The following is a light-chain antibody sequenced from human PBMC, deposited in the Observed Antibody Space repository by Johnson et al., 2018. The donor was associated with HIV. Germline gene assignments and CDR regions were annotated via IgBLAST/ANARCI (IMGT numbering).Light chain of an antibody. V-gene: IGLV1-51*02. CDR1: YSNIANNY. CDR3: GTWDISLSAKV. J-gene: IGLJ1*01. Sequence: HSVLSQPPSVSAAPGQKVTISCSGSYSNIANNYVSWYQQLPGTAPKLLIYENNKRPSGIPDRFSGSKSGTSATLGITGLQTGDEADYYCGTWDISLSAKVFGTATKVTV. CDR2: ENN.